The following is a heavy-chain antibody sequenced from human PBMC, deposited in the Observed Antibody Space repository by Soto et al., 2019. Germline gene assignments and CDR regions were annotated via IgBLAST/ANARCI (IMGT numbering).Heavy chain of an antibody. CDR2: ISSSSSYT. CDR1: ECTFSDYY. Sequence: GSLSLSYAASECTFSDYYMSWLRQAPGKGLEWVSYISSSSSYTNYADSVKGRFTISRDNAKNSLYLQMNSLRAEDTAVYYCARDFNYKDYYDSSGIYYFDYWGQGTLVTVSS. V-gene: IGHV3-11*06. CDR3: ARDFNYKDYYDSSGIYYFDY. J-gene: IGHJ4*02. D-gene: IGHD3-22*01.